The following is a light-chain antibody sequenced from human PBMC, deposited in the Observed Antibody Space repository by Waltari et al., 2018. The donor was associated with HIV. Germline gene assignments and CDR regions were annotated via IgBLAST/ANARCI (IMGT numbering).Light chain of an antibody. CDR1: ALPQNY. J-gene: IGLJ3*02. Sequence: SYELTPTPSVSVSPGQPATLSCSRGALPQNYSSWYGQKPGQAPVLIIYKDIERPSGIPERISGSRSGTGVTLTISDVQAEDEGDYYCQSTDHDGTWVFGGGTKLTVL. CDR3: QSTDHDGTWV. CDR2: KDI. V-gene: IGLV3-25*03.